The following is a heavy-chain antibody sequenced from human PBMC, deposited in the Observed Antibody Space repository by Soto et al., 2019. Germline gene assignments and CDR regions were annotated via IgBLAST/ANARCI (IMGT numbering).Heavy chain of an antibody. Sequence: GGSLRLSCAASGFTVSSNYMSWVRQAPGKGLEWVSVIYSGGSTYYADSVKGRFTISRHNSKNTLYLQMNSLRAEDTAVYYCARGTPGIAAAGEDYWGQGTLVTVSS. CDR3: ARGTPGIAAAGEDY. V-gene: IGHV3-53*04. D-gene: IGHD6-13*01. J-gene: IGHJ4*02. CDR2: IYSGGST. CDR1: GFTVSSNY.